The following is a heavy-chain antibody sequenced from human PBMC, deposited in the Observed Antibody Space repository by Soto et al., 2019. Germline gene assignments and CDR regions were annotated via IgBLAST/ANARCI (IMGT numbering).Heavy chain of an antibody. CDR3: ARAIVVVPAAIPYYYYYYGMDV. CDR1: GGSFSGYY. D-gene: IGHD2-2*01. V-gene: IGHV4-34*01. J-gene: IGHJ6*02. Sequence: LSLTCAVYGGSFSGYYWSWIRQPPGKGLEWIGEINHSGSTNYNPSLKSRVTISVDTSKNQFSLKLSSVTAADTAVYYCARAIVVVPAAIPYYYYYYGMDVWGQGTTVTVSS. CDR2: INHSGST.